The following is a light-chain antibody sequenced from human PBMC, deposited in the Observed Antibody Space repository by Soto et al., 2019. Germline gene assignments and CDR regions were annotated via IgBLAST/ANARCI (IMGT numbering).Light chain of an antibody. CDR1: QSVDAGY. CDR3: QFYGSA. V-gene: IGKV3-20*01. CDR2: ETS. J-gene: IGKJ2*01. Sequence: EVVLTQSPGTLSLSTGERATLSCKTSQSVDAGYLAWYQQKFGQAPRLLIYETSSRATGIPDRFSGSGSGTDFTLTISRLEPEDFAVYYCQFYGSAFGQGTKLEFK.